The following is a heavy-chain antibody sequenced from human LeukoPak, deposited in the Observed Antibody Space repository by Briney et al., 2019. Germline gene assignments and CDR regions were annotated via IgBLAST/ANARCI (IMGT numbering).Heavy chain of an antibody. J-gene: IGHJ4*02. CDR3: AREIYDYVWGSYRYFFDH. V-gene: IGHV3-11*01. Sequence: GGSLRLSCAASGFTFSDYYMSWIRQAPGKGLEWVSYISSSGTTIKYADSVKGRFTISRDNAKNSLYLQVNSLRAEDTAVYYCAREIYDYVWGSYRYFFDHWGQGTLVTVSS. CDR2: ISSSGTTI. D-gene: IGHD3-16*02. CDR1: GFTFSDYY.